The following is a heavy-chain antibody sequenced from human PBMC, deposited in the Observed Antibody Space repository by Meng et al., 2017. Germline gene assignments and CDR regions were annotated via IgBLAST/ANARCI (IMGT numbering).Heavy chain of an antibody. Sequence: GESLKISCAASGFTFSDYYMSWIRQAPGKGLEWVSYISSSGSTIYYADSVKGRFTISRDNAKNSLYLQMNSLRAEDTAVYYCARAPKTAGYRGELDAFDIWGQGTMVTVSS. CDR3: ARAPKTAGYRGELDAFDI. D-gene: IGHD3-9*01. CDR2: ISSSGSTI. J-gene: IGHJ3*02. CDR1: GFTFSDYY. V-gene: IGHV3-11*01.